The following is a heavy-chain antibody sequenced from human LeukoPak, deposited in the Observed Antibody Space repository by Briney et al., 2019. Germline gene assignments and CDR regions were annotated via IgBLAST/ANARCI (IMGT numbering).Heavy chain of an antibody. J-gene: IGHJ4*02. CDR1: GFTFSGSA. V-gene: IGHV3-73*01. D-gene: IGHD1-26*01. CDR2: IKSKANSYAT. Sequence: GGSLRLSCAASGFTFSGSAMHWVRQASGKGLEWVGRIKSKANSYATAYAASVKGRFTISRDDSKNTAYLQMNSLKTEDTAVYYCTRSLPIVGAPYYFDYWGQGTLVTVSS. CDR3: TRSLPIVGAPYYFDY.